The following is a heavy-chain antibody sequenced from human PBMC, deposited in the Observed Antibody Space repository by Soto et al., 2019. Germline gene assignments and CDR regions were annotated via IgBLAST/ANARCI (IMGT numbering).Heavy chain of an antibody. D-gene: IGHD2-2*01. CDR1: GGSISSGDYY. Sequence: PSETLSLTCTVSGGSISSGDYYWSWIRQPPGKGLEWIGYIYYSGSTYYNPSLKSRVTISVDTSKNQSSLKLSSVTAADTAVYYCAREGGCSSTSCPFDYWGQGTLVTVSS. CDR2: IYYSGST. V-gene: IGHV4-30-4*01. CDR3: AREGGCSSTSCPFDY. J-gene: IGHJ4*02.